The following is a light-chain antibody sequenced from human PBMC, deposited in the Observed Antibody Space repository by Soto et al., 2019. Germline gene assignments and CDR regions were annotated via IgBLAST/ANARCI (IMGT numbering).Light chain of an antibody. CDR2: DAS. V-gene: IGKV3-11*01. CDR1: QSVSRD. J-gene: IGKJ3*01. Sequence: DIVLTQCPATVSLSPGERATLSCRASQSVSRDFAWYQQKPGQAPRLLIYDASNRATGIPARFSGSGSGTDFTLTINSLQPEDFAVYYCQHRHNFGPGTKVDFK. CDR3: QHRHN.